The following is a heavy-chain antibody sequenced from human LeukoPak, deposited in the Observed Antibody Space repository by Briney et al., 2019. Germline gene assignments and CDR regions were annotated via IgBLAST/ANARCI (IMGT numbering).Heavy chain of an antibody. Sequence: GGSLRLSCAASGFTFSSYWMSWVRQAPGKGLEWVANIKQDGSEKYYVDSVKGRFTISRDNAKNSLYLQLNSLRAEDTAVYYCARSPYTSGWYGVGFWGQGTLVTVSS. CDR2: IKQDGSEK. J-gene: IGHJ4*02. D-gene: IGHD6-19*01. V-gene: IGHV3-7*01. CDR3: ARSPYTSGWYGVGF. CDR1: GFTFSSYW.